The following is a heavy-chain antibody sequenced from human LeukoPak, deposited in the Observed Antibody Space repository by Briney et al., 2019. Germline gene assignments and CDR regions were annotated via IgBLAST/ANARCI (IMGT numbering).Heavy chain of an antibody. D-gene: IGHD2-2*01. CDR3: ARYRLILGHCTPTSCLTDDYYYGIDV. J-gene: IGHJ6*02. CDR2: IYYSGST. Sequence: PSETLSLTCTVSGVSISSGGHYWRWIRQHPETGLEWIGYIYYSGSTYYNPSLKSRLTISIDTSENQFSLRLRSMTAADAAVHYCARYRLILGHCTPTSCLTDDYYYGIDVWGQGTTVTVSS. CDR1: GVSISSGGHY. V-gene: IGHV4-31*02.